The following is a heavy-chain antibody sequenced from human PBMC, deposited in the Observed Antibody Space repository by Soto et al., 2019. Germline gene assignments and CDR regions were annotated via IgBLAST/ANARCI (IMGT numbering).Heavy chain of an antibody. CDR1: GFTFSSYS. CDR3: LAYYYDSSGLMGEYFQH. D-gene: IGHD3-22*01. J-gene: IGHJ1*01. Sequence: PGGSLRLSCAASGFTFSSYSMNWVRQAPGKGLEWVSSISSSSSYIYYADSVKGRFTISRDNAKNSLYLQMNSLRAEDTAVYYCLAYYYDSSGLMGEYFQHWGQGTLVTVSS. V-gene: IGHV3-21*01. CDR2: ISSSSSYI.